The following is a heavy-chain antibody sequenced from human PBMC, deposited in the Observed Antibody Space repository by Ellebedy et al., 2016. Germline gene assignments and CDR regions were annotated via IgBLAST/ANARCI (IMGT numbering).Heavy chain of an antibody. Sequence: ASVKVSCKASGGTFSSYAISWVRQAPGQGLEWMGRIIPIVGIAIYAQKFQGRVTITADKSTSTAYMELSSLRSEDTGVYYCARAVDTAMVFDYWGQGTLVTVSS. CDR1: GGTFSSYA. CDR2: IIPIVGIA. CDR3: ARAVDTAMVFDY. J-gene: IGHJ4*02. D-gene: IGHD5-18*01. V-gene: IGHV1-69*04.